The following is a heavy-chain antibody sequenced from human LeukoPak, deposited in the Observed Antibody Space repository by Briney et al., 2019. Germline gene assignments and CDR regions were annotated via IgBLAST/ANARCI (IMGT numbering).Heavy chain of an antibody. J-gene: IGHJ1*01. CDR1: GHTFRTYW. Sequence: GGSLRLSCAASGHTFRTYWMHWVRQAPGKGLVWVSRIKSDGGTNHADSVKGRFTISRDNAKKTVSLQMNSLRPEDTGVYYCASAPSEIGGYYPEYFRHWGQGTLVTVSS. CDR2: IKSDGGT. CDR3: ASAPSEIGGYYPEYFRH. V-gene: IGHV3-74*01. D-gene: IGHD3-22*01.